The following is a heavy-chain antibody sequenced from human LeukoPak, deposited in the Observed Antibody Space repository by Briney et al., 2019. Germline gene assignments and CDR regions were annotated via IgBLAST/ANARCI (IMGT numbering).Heavy chain of an antibody. CDR3: AKVKWGIAAAGTRDPLYDY. J-gene: IGHJ4*02. D-gene: IGHD6-13*01. CDR2: ISYDGSNK. Sequence: GGSLRLSCAASGFTFRSYGMHWVRQAPGKGLEWVAVISYDGSNKYYADSVKGRFTISRDNSKNTLYLQMNSLRAEDTAVYYCAKVKWGIAAAGTRDPLYDYWGQGTLVTVSS. V-gene: IGHV3-30*18. CDR1: GFTFRSYG.